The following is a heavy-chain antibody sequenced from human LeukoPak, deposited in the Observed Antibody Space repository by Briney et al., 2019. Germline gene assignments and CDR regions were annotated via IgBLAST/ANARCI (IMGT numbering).Heavy chain of an antibody. J-gene: IGHJ3*01. CDR1: GYKFANYW. D-gene: IGHD5-24*01. V-gene: IGHV5-51*01. Sequence: GESLKISCKGSGYKFANYWIGWVRQMPGKGLEWMGIIYPGDSDTRYRPSFQGQVTISADKSLSTAYLQWSSLKASDTAMYYCALRVGRDGYKGWGQGTKVTVSS. CDR2: IYPGDSDT. CDR3: ALRVGRDGYKG.